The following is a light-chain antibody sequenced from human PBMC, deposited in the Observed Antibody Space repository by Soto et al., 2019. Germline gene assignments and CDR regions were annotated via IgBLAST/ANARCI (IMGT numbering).Light chain of an antibody. CDR1: QDINRW. Sequence: DIQMTQSPSTLSSSVGDIFTITCRASQDINRWLAWYQQKPGKAPKLLIYDASALPRGVPSRFSGSGSGTKFTLTIASLQPDDFATYYCQQYETFSGTFGPGTKVDIK. CDR2: DAS. V-gene: IGKV1-5*01. CDR3: QQYETFSGT. J-gene: IGKJ1*01.